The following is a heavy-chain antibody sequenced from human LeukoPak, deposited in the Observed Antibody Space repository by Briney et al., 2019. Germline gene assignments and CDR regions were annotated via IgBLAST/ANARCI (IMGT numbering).Heavy chain of an antibody. Sequence: GGSLRLSCTDSELTVSRNYMAWVRQAPGKGLECVSVIYTGGRTFYADSVRGRLTISRDISKNTVSLQMISLKAEDTAVYFCARVEMATSSLDLWGQGTLVIVSS. CDR2: IYTGGRT. J-gene: IGHJ5*02. CDR1: ELTVSRNY. V-gene: IGHV3-53*01. CDR3: ARVEMATSSLDL. D-gene: IGHD5-24*01.